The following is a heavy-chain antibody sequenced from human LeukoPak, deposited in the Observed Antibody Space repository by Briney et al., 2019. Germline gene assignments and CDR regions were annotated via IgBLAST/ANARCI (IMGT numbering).Heavy chain of an antibody. CDR2: IYPGDSDT. V-gene: IGHV5-51*01. CDR1: GYSFTSYW. CDR3: ARLYDILTGYQGEFDY. D-gene: IGHD3-9*01. Sequence: GESLKISCKGSGYSFTSYWTGWVRQMPGKGLEWMGIIYPGDSDTRYSPSFQGQVTISADKSISTAYLQWSSLKASDTAMYYCARLYDILTGYQGEFDYWGQGTLVTVSS. J-gene: IGHJ4*02.